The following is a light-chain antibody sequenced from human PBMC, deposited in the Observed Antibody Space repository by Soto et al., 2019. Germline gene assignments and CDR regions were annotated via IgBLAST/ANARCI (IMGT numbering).Light chain of an antibody. Sequence: DIQMTQSPSTLSASVGDRVTITCRASQFMSVWLAWYQQKPGTAPKLLIYKASSLESGVTTRFSGSGSGTAFTLTISSLQPDDSATYYCQQYNSFPLTFGPGTKVDIK. J-gene: IGKJ3*01. CDR2: KAS. V-gene: IGKV1-5*03. CDR3: QQYNSFPLT. CDR1: QFMSVW.